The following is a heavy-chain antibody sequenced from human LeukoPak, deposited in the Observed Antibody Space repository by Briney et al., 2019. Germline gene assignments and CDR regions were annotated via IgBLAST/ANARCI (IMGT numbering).Heavy chain of an antibody. CDR2: ISYDGSNK. D-gene: IGHD1-26*01. V-gene: IGHV3-30-3*01. CDR3: ARAGGATTFGYYYGMDV. CDR1: GFTFSSYA. Sequence: GGSLRLSCAASGFTFSSYAMHWVRQAPGKGPEWVAVISYDGSNKYYADSVKGRFTISRDNSKNTLYLQMNSLRAEDTAVYYCARAGGATTFGYYYGMDVWGQGTTVTVSS. J-gene: IGHJ6*02.